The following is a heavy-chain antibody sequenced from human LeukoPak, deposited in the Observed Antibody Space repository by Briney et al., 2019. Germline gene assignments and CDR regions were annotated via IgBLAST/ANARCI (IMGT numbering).Heavy chain of an antibody. CDR3: ARRSMTTVTYNWFDP. V-gene: IGHV4-4*02. CDR1: GGSISSSNW. J-gene: IGHJ5*02. CDR2: IYHSGST. D-gene: IGHD4-17*01. Sequence: SETLSLTCAVSGGSISSSNWWSWVRQPPGKGLEWIGEIYHSGSTNYNPSLKSRVTISVDKSKNQFSLKLSSVTAADTAVYYCARRSMTTVTYNWFDPRGQGTLVTVSS.